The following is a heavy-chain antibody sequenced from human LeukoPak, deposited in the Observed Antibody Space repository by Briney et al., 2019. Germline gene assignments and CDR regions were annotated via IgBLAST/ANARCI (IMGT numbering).Heavy chain of an antibody. J-gene: IGHJ4*02. CDR2: IYTSGST. V-gene: IGHV4-61*02. Sequence: SETLSLTCTVSGGSISSGSYYWSWIRQPAGKGLEWIGRIYTSGSTNYNPSLKSRVTMSVDTSKNQFSLKLSSVTAADTAVYYCARDSTVTYNFDYWGQGTLVTVSS. D-gene: IGHD4-17*01. CDR1: GGSISSGSYY. CDR3: ARDSTVTYNFDY.